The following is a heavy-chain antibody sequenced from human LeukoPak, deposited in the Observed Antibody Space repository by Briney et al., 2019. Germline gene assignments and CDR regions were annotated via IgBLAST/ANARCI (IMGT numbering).Heavy chain of an antibody. CDR2: ISSSGNII. Sequence: PGGSLRLSCAASGFTFSSYEMNWVRQAPGKGLDWVSYISSSGNIIYYADSVKGRFTISRDNAKNSLYLQMNSLRAEDTAVYYCARGETYYYDSSGYYYVWGQGTLVTVSS. CDR3: ARGETYYYDSSGYYYV. CDR1: GFTFSSYE. V-gene: IGHV3-48*03. D-gene: IGHD3-22*01. J-gene: IGHJ4*02.